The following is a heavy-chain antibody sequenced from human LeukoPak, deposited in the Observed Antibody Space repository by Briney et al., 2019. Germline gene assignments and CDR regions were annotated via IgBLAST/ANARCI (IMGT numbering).Heavy chain of an antibody. CDR2: ISGRGLST. J-gene: IGHJ6*02. CDR1: GFTFSSYA. Sequence: RSGGSLRLSCAASGFTFSSYAMSWVRQAPEKGLEWVSAISGRGLSTYYADSVKGRFTISRDNSKNTLYLQMNSLRAEDTAVYYCAKGGYDSSGRMDVWGQGTTVTVSS. CDR3: AKGGYDSSGRMDV. V-gene: IGHV3-23*01. D-gene: IGHD3-22*01.